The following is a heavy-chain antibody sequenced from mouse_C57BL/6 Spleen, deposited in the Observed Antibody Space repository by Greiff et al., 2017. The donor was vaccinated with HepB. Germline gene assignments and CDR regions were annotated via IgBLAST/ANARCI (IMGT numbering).Heavy chain of an antibody. CDR3: TRRHYGSSYGYFDV. Sequence: VQLQQSGAELVRPGASVTLSCKASGYTFTDYEMHWVKQTPVHGLEWIGAIDPETGGTAYNQKFKGKAILTADKSSSTAYMELRSLTSEDSAVYYCTRRHYGSSYGYFDVWGTGTTVTVSS. D-gene: IGHD1-1*01. V-gene: IGHV1-15*01. CDR1: GYTFTDYE. CDR2: IDPETGGT. J-gene: IGHJ1*03.